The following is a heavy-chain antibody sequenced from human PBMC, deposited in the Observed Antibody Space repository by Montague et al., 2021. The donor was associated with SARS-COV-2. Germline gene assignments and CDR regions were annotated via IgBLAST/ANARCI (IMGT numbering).Heavy chain of an antibody. J-gene: IGHJ6*02. CDR2: ISTSSSTI. D-gene: IGHD5-18*01. CDR3: ARDLGLVPAMVYYYYYGMDV. CDR1: GLTFSSYS. V-gene: IGHV3-48*01. Sequence: SLRLSCAASGLTFSSYSMNWVRQAPGKGLEWVSYISTSSSTIYYADSVKGRFTISRDNAKNSLYLQMNSLRAEDTAVYYCARDLGLVPAMVYYYYYGMDVWGQGTTVTVSS.